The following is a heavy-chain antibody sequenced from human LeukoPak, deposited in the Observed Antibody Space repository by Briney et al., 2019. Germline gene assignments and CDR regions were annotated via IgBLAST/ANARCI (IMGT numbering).Heavy chain of an antibody. Sequence: GGSLRLSCAASGFTFSSYAMHWVRQAPGKGLEWVAVISCDGSNKYYADSVKGRFTISRDNSKNTLYLQMNSLRAEDTAVYYCARGTIVVVMSAFDIWGQGTMVTVSS. V-gene: IGHV3-30*04. CDR2: ISCDGSNK. D-gene: IGHD3-22*01. J-gene: IGHJ3*02. CDR1: GFTFSSYA. CDR3: ARGTIVVVMSAFDI.